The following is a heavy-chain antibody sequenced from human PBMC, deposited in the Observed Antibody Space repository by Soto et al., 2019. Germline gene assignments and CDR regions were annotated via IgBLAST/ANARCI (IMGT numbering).Heavy chain of an antibody. CDR2: SYYSGST. CDR3: ARWVGATSFDF. V-gene: IGHV4-31*03. D-gene: IGHD1-26*01. Sequence: QVQLQESGPGLVKPSQTLSLTCTVSGGSISSGGYYWIWIRQHPGKGLEWIGYSYYSGSTSYNPSLKSRVTISVDTSKIQFSLKLSSVTAADTAVYYCARWVGATSFDFWGQGTLVTVS. J-gene: IGHJ4*02. CDR1: GGSISSGGYY.